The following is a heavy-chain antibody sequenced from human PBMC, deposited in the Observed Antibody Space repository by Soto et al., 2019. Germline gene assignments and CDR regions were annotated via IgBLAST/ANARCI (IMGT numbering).Heavy chain of an antibody. CDR1: GVSLSTSGVR. V-gene: IGHV2-5*01. J-gene: IGHJ5*02. CDR2: IYWNDDK. CDR3: AHRRSPPIAVVGGDWFDP. Sequence: SGPTQVNPTRTLTLTWTFSGVSLSTSGVRVGWIRQPPGKALEWLALIYWNDDKRYSPSLKSRLTITKDTSKNQVVLTMTNMDPVDTATYYWAHRRSPPIAVVGGDWFDPWGQGTLVTVSS. D-gene: IGHD6-19*01.